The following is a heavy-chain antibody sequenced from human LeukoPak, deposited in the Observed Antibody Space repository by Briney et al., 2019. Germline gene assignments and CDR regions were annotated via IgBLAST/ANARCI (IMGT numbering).Heavy chain of an antibody. V-gene: IGHV3-21*01. CDR1: GFPFSYYG. Sequence: GGSLRLSCEASGFPFSYYGMHWVRQAPGKGLEWVSSIYLSNNYIYYADSVKGRFIISRDNAKNSLYLQMTSLRAEGMAVYFCARDFLTGPNTGGAFDIWGQGTMVTVSS. D-gene: IGHD3-10*01. CDR2: IYLSNNYI. J-gene: IGHJ3*02. CDR3: ARDFLTGPNTGGAFDI.